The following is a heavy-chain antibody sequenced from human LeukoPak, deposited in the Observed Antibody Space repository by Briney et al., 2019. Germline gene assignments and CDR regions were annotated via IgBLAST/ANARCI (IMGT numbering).Heavy chain of an antibody. J-gene: IGHJ6*03. Sequence: SETLSLTCAVYGGSFSGYYWSWIRQPPGKGLEWIGEINHSGSTNYNPSLKSRVTISVDTSKNQFSLKLSSVTAADTAVRYCARNSSPYYYYYYMDVWGKGTTVTVSS. D-gene: IGHD4-23*01. CDR3: ARNSSPYYYYYYMDV. V-gene: IGHV4-34*01. CDR2: INHSGST. CDR1: GGSFSGYY.